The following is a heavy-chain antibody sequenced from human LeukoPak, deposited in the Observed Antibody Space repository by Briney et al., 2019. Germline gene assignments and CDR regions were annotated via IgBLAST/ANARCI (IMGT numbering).Heavy chain of an antibody. V-gene: IGHV3-30*02. CDR1: GFTFSSYA. Sequence: GGSLRLSCAASGFTFSSYAMSWVCQAPGKGLEWVAFIRYDGSNKYYADSVKGRFTISRGNSKNTLYLQMNSLRAEDTAVYYCARDRGSYFDAFDIWGQGTMVTVSS. D-gene: IGHD1-26*01. CDR2: IRYDGSNK. CDR3: ARDRGSYFDAFDI. J-gene: IGHJ3*02.